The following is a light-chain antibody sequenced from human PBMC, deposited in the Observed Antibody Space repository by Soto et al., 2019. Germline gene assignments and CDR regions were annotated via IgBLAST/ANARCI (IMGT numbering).Light chain of an antibody. Sequence: EIVLTQSPVTLSLARGERATLSCRASQSVSSSYLAWYQQKPGQAPRLLIYGTSSRATGIPDRFSGSGSGTDLTLTISRLEPGDFAVYYCQQYGSSSWTFGQGTKVDIK. CDR3: QQYGSSSWT. J-gene: IGKJ1*01. CDR1: QSVSSSY. CDR2: GTS. V-gene: IGKV3-20*01.